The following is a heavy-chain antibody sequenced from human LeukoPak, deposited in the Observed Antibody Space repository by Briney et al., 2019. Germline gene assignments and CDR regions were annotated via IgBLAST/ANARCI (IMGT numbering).Heavy chain of an antibody. Sequence: SETLSLTCTVSGGSISSGGYYWSWIRQHPGKGLEWIGYIYYSGSTYYNPSLKSRVTISVDTSKNQFSLKLSSVTAAGTAVYYCARRALAYYYGMDVWGQGTTVTVSS. D-gene: IGHD5-12*01. CDR1: GGSISSGGYY. CDR3: ARRALAYYYGMDV. V-gene: IGHV4-31*03. CDR2: IYYSGST. J-gene: IGHJ6*02.